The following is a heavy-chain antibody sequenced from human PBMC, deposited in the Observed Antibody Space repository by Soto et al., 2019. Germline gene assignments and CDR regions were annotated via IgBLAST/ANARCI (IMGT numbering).Heavy chain of an antibody. CDR1: GGSITNTSYY. CDR3: ARDRHTYYREGHLYYFDY. CDR2: IHYSGTT. D-gene: IGHD3-10*01. V-gene: IGHV4-39*01. Sequence: QLQLQESGPGLVKPSETLSLTCTVSGGSITNTSYYWGWIRQPPGKGLEWMGSIHYSGTTYNNPSLKHQVTISMDTVTNQVAPTLSHLTAALTAVYSCARDRHTYYREGHLYYFDYWGQGALVTVSS. J-gene: IGHJ4*02.